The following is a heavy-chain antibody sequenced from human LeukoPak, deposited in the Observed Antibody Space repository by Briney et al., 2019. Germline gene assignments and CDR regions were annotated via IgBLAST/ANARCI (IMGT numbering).Heavy chain of an antibody. CDR3: ASRHSKQQPYYYYMDI. CDR2: IYSNGDT. Sequence: PSETLSLTCTVSGGSIISNYWSWIRQSAGTGLEWIGRIYSNGDTKFNPSLKSRVTISLDTSKNQFSLKLSSATAADTAVYYCASRHSKQQPYYYYMDIWGKGTTVTVSS. V-gene: IGHV4-4*07. D-gene: IGHD6-13*01. J-gene: IGHJ6*03. CDR1: GGSIISNY.